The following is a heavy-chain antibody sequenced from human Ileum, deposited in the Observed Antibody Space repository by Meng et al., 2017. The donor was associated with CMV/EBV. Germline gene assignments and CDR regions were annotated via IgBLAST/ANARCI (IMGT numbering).Heavy chain of an antibody. CDR2: ISYAGGVE. J-gene: IGHJ3*01. CDR1: GFTFSSNA. V-gene: IGHV3-30*04. Sequence: GESLKISCAASGFTFSSNAMHWVRQAPGKGLEGVAVISYAGGVEYYADSVKGRFTISRDNSKSTLYLQMNSLRVEDTAVYYCARDRGSSGWFDAFDVWGQGTVVTVSS. D-gene: IGHD6-19*01. CDR3: ARDRGSSGWFDAFDV.